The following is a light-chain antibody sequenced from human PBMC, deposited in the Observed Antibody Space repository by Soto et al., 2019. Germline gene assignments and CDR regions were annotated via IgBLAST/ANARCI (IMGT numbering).Light chain of an antibody. Sequence: QSALTQPASVSGSPGQSITISCTGTSSDVGSYNLVSWYQQHPGKAPKFMIYEVNKRPSGVSNRFSGSKSGNTASLTISGLQAEDEADYYCCSYAGSNSWVFGGGTQLTVL. CDR1: SSDVGSYNL. CDR2: EVN. CDR3: CSYAGSNSWV. J-gene: IGLJ3*02. V-gene: IGLV2-23*02.